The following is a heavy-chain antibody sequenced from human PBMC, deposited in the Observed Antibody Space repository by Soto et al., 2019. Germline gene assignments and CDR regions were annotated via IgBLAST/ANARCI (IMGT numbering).Heavy chain of an antibody. J-gene: IGHJ4*02. Sequence: QLQLQESGSGLVKPSQTLSLTCAVSGGSISSGGYSWSWIRQPPGKGLEWIGYIYHSGSTYYNPSLKSRVTISVDTSKHQFSLKLSSVTAADTAVYYCARANGGIHFDYWGQGTLVTVSS. CDR2: IYHSGST. CDR3: ARANGGIHFDY. V-gene: IGHV4-30-2*01. D-gene: IGHD2-15*01. CDR1: GGSISSGGYS.